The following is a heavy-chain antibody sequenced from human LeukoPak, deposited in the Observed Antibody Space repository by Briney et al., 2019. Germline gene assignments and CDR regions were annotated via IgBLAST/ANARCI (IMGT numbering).Heavy chain of an antibody. Sequence: GESLKISCKGSGYSFTSYWIGWVRQMPGKGLEWMGIIYPGDSDTRYSPPFQGQVTISADKSISTAYLQWSSLKASDTAMYYCARRTHYGSGSSSFDYWGQGTLVTVSS. CDR1: GYSFTSYW. CDR3: ARRTHYGSGSSSFDY. V-gene: IGHV5-51*01. CDR2: IYPGDSDT. D-gene: IGHD3-10*01. J-gene: IGHJ4*02.